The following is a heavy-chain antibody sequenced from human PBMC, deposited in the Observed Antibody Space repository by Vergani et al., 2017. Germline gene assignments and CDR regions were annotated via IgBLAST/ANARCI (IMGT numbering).Heavy chain of an antibody. Sequence: EVQLLESGGDLVQPGGSLRLSCAASGFTFNHYAMNWVRQAPGKGLEWVSGISGSDGSTYYAGSVKGRFTISRVSSKNTLYLQMNSLSAGDTAVYYCAKANPRNSGYDYLCYYHAMDVWGQGTTVTVSS. D-gene: IGHD5-12*01. CDR3: AKANPRNSGYDYLCYYHAMDV. V-gene: IGHV3-23*01. CDR2: ISGSDGST. J-gene: IGHJ6*02. CDR1: GFTFNHYA.